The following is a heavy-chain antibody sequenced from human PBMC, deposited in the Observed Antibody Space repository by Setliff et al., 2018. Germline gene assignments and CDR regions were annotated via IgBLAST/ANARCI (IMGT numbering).Heavy chain of an antibody. J-gene: IGHJ4*02. V-gene: IGHV3-73*01. Sequence: GSLRLSCAASGFTFSGSAMYWVRQASGKGLEWVGRIRSKSDSYATAYAASVKARFTISRDDSKNTAYLQVNSLKTEDTAVYYCAITMTTGVDFFDYWGQGTLVTVSS. CDR2: IRSKSDSYAT. CDR1: GFTFSGSA. D-gene: IGHD4-17*01. CDR3: AITMTTGVDFFDY.